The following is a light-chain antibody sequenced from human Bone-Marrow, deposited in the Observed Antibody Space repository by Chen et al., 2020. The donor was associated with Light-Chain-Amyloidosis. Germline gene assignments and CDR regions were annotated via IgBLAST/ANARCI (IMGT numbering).Light chain of an antibody. Sequence: NFMLTRPHSVSEAPGKTVSISCTRSSGSISTNYVQWSQQRPGSSPTTVIYEDDQRPSGVPDRFSGSIARSSNSASLTISGLKTEDEADYYCQSYQGSSQGVFGGGTKLTVL. CDR3: QSYQGSSQGV. CDR1: SGSISTNY. J-gene: IGLJ3*02. CDR2: EDD. V-gene: IGLV6-57*01.